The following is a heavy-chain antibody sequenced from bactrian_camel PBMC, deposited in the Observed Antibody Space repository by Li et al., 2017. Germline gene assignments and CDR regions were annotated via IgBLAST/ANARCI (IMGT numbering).Heavy chain of an antibody. Sequence: VQLVESGGGSVQPGGSLTLSCAASGYTGITKCLGWFRQAPGKEREGVAAINPSGSAFYVDSVKGRFTISRDNGKNTLYLHLNSLKTEDTAMYYCAKDHVMVADFGYWGQGTQVTVS. J-gene: IGHJ6*01. CDR2: INPSGSA. CDR3: AKDHVMVADFGY. CDR1: GYTGITKC. V-gene: IGHV3S1*01. D-gene: IGHD5*01.